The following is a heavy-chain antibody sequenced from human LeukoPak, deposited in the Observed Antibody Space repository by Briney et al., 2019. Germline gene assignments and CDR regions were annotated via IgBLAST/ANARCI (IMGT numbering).Heavy chain of an antibody. Sequence: SETLSLTCTVSGGFFTSYYWSWVRQPPGKGLDWIGYIYYSGTTNYNPSLKSRVTISVDTSQNQFSLRLSSVTAADTAVYYCARGRPVAPHKPYYFDYWGQGILVTVSS. CDR3: ARGRPVAPHKPYYFDY. CDR2: IYYSGTT. J-gene: IGHJ4*02. V-gene: IGHV4-59*01. CDR1: GGFFTSYY. D-gene: IGHD6-19*01.